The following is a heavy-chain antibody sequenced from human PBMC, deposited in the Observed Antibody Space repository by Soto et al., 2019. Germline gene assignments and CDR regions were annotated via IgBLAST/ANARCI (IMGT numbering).Heavy chain of an antibody. D-gene: IGHD3-16*01. J-gene: IGHJ5*02. CDR3: ARGRTGRALGGWFDP. CDR2: IYHSGST. Sequence: PSETLSLTCAVSGGSISSSNWWSWVRQPPGKGLEWIGEIYHSGSTNYNPSLKSRVTISVDKSKNQFSLKLSSVTAADTAVYYCARGRTGRALGGWFDPWGQGTLVTVSS. V-gene: IGHV4-4*02. CDR1: GGSISSSNW.